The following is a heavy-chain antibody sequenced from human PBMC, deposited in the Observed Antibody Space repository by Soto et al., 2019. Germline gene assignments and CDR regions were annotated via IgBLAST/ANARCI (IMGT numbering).Heavy chain of an antibody. D-gene: IGHD6-6*01. J-gene: IGHJ6*02. Sequence: ASVKVSCKASGYTFTGYYVHWVRQAPGQGLEWMGWINPNSGDTYLAQRFQGRVTINPDTSKNQFSLQLNSVTPEDTAVYYCARDILAGSSSSYYYYGMDVWGQGTTVTVSS. CDR3: ARDILAGSSSSYYYYGMDV. CDR1: GYTFTGYY. V-gene: IGHV1-2*02. CDR2: INPNSGDT.